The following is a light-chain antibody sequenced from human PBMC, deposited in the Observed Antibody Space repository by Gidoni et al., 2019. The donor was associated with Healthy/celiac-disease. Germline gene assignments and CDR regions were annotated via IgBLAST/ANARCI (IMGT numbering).Light chain of an antibody. Sequence: QSVLTQPPSASGSPGQRVTIACSGSSSNIGINTVNLYQQLPGTAPKLLIYSNNQRPSGVPDLFSGSKSGTSASLAISGLQSEDAADYYCAAWDDSLNGVVFGGGTKLT. V-gene: IGLV1-44*01. CDR3: AAWDDSLNGVV. J-gene: IGLJ2*01. CDR1: SSNIGINT. CDR2: SNN.